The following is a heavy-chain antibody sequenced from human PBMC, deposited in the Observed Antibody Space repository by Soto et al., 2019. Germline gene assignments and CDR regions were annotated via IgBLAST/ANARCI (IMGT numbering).Heavy chain of an antibody. Sequence: GASVKVSCKASGYTFSTYGISWVRQAPGQGLKWMGWIGAYNGDTNYAQKLQGRVTMTTDTSTSTAYMELTSLRSDDTAIYYCARDRGYSPDSFDIWGQGTVVTVSS. CDR3: ARDRGYSPDSFDI. J-gene: IGHJ3*02. CDR2: IGAYNGDT. CDR1: GYTFSTYG. D-gene: IGHD5-18*01. V-gene: IGHV1-18*01.